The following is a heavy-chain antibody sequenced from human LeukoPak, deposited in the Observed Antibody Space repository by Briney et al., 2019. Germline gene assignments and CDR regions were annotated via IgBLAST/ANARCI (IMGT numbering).Heavy chain of an antibody. CDR1: GFTFSSYG. J-gene: IGHJ6*02. CDR3: AKGLRYFDWLTYYYGMDV. V-gene: IGHV3-30*02. Sequence: GGSLRLSCAASGFTFSSYGMHWVRQAPGKGLEWVAFIRYDGSNKYYADSVKGRFTISRDNSKNTLYLQMNSLRAEDTAVYYCAKGLRYFDWLTYYYGMDVWGQGTTVTVSS. CDR2: IRYDGSNK. D-gene: IGHD3-9*01.